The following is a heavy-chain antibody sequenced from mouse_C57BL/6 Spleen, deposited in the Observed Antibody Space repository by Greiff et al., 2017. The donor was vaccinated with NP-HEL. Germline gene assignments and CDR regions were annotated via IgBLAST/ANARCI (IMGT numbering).Heavy chain of an antibody. Sequence: EVMLVESGPGMVKPSQSLSLTCTVTGYSITSGYDWHWIRHFPGNKLEWMGYISYSGSTNYNPSLKSRISITHDTSKNHFFLKLNSVTTEDTATYYCARGGGYSAWFAYWGQGTLVTVSA. CDR2: ISYSGST. CDR3: ARGGGYSAWFAY. J-gene: IGHJ3*01. D-gene: IGHD1-1*01. CDR1: GYSITSGYD. V-gene: IGHV3-1*01.